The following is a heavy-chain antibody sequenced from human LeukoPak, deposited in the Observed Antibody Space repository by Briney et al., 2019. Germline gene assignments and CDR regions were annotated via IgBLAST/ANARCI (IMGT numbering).Heavy chain of an antibody. Sequence: GGSLRLSCAASGFTFSTYGMSWVRQAPGKGLEWVSAVSSTGGTTYYADSVKGRFTISRDNSKNTLFLQINSLRAEDTAVYYCAKDRYYYDSSIGLYYFDYWGQGTLVTVSS. CDR3: AKDRYYYDSSIGLYYFDY. CDR2: VSSTGGTT. CDR1: GFTFSTYG. J-gene: IGHJ4*02. D-gene: IGHD3-22*01. V-gene: IGHV3-23*01.